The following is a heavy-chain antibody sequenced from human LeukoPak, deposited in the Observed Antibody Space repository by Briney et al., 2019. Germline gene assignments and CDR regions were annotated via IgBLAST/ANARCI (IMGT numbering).Heavy chain of an antibody. CDR2: IWSDGSKE. CDR1: GFTFSTFG. V-gene: IGHV3-33*06. Sequence: PGGSLRLSCEASGFTFSTFGFHWVRQAPGKGLEWVGVIWSDGSKEYYADSVKGRFTISRDDSKNTLYLQMNSLRAEDTAVYYCAKDVDTAMVLVYWGQGTLVTVSS. CDR3: AKDVDTAMVLVY. D-gene: IGHD5-18*01. J-gene: IGHJ4*02.